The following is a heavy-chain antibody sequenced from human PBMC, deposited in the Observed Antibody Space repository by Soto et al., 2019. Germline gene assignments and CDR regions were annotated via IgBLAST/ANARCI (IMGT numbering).Heavy chain of an antibody. Sequence: SGGSLRLSCTASGFTFGDYAMIWFRQAPGKGLERVGFITSKAYAGTTEYAATVKGRFTISRDDSKSIAYLQMNSLKTDDTAVYYCSRVPPNNRGAPLDYWGQGTLVTVSS. V-gene: IGHV3-49*03. CDR2: ITSKAYAGTT. CDR1: GFTFGDYA. CDR3: SRVPPNNRGAPLDY. D-gene: IGHD3-10*01. J-gene: IGHJ4*02.